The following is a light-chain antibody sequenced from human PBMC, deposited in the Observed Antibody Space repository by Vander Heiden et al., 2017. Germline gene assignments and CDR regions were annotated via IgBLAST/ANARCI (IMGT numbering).Light chain of an antibody. J-gene: IGKJ2*01. CDR2: KVS. CDR1: QSLVHADGNTY. V-gene: IGKV2-30*02. CDR3: MQGTHWPYT. Sequence: DVVMTQAPLSLPVTLGQAASFSCRSSQSLVHADGNTYLTWFHQRPGQSPRRLFFKVSDRDSGVPDRFSGSGSGTDFTLKISSVEAEDVGVYYCMQGTHWPYTFGQGTKLEIK.